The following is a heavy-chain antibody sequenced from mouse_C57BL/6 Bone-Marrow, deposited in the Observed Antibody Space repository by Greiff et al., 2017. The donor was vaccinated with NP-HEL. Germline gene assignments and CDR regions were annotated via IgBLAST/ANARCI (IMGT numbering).Heavy chain of an antibody. CDR2: ISYDGSN. CDR1: GYSITSGYY. D-gene: IGHD1-3*01. J-gene: IGHJ4*01. CDR3: AREGELGGYYYAMDY. V-gene: IGHV3-6*01. Sequence: EVQLVESGPGLVKPSQSLSLTCSVTGYSITSGYYWNWIRQFPGNKLEWMGYISYDGSNNYNPSLKNRISITRDTSKNQFFLKLNSVTTEDTATYYCAREGELGGYYYAMDYWGQGTSVTVSS.